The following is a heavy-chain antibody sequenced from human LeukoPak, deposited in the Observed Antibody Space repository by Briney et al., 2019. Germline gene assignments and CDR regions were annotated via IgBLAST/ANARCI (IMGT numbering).Heavy chain of an antibody. D-gene: IGHD2-15*01. CDR3: ARNSGGGESLFYYYYGMDV. J-gene: IGHJ6*02. CDR1: GGSISSGGYY. Sequence: SQTLSLTCTVSGGSISSGGYYWSWIRQPPGKGLEWIGYIYYSGSTNYNPSLKSRVTISVEMSKNQFSLKLRSVTAADTAVYYCARNSGGGESLFYYYYGMDVWGQGTTVTVSS. V-gene: IGHV4-61*08. CDR2: IYYSGST.